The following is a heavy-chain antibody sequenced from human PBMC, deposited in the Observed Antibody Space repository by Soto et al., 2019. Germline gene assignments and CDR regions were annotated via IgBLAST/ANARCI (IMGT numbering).Heavy chain of an antibody. D-gene: IGHD2-8*01. CDR3: ARDLYVGMDTSVCYGMDV. V-gene: IGHV4-30-4*01. CDR1: GGCISSGDYY. Sequence: PSETMYLTCTVCGGCISSGDYYWSWIRQPPGKGMEWSGYIYSSGSTYYNPSLKSRVTISVDTSMIRFSLKLSSVTAAHTAVYYCARDLYVGMDTSVCYGMDVWGQGTTVTVSS. J-gene: IGHJ6*02. CDR2: IYSSGST.